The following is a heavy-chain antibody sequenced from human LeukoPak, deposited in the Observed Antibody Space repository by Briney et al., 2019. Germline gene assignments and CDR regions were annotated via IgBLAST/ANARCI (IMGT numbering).Heavy chain of an antibody. V-gene: IGHV3-74*01. Sequence: QTGGSLRLSCAASGFTFSVHWMHWVRQAPGKGPAWVSRINSDESDTAYADSVKGRFTISRDNSKNTLYLQMNSLRAEDTAVYYCAYPTQKWLHFDYWGQGTLVTVSS. CDR1: GFTFSVHW. CDR3: AYPTQKWLHFDY. CDR2: INSDESDT. J-gene: IGHJ4*02. D-gene: IGHD3-22*01.